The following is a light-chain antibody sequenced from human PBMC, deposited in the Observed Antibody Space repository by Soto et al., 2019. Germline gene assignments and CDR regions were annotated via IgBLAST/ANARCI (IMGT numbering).Light chain of an antibody. CDR2: AAS. V-gene: IGKV1-39*01. Sequence: DIQMTQSPSSLSASVGDRVTITCRASQSIRSYLNWYQQKPGKAPKLLIYAASSLQSGVPSRFSGSGSGTEYSLLIISLQHEDVATYYCQQRYSTLGITFGQGTRLEIK. CDR1: QSIRSY. J-gene: IGKJ5*01. CDR3: QQRYSTLGIT.